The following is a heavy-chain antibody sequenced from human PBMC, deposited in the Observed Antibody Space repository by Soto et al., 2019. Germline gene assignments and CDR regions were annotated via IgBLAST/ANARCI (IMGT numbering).Heavy chain of an antibody. CDR3: ARVAYLGYCSGGSYYSDY. V-gene: IGHV3-21*01. CDR1: GVTFSSYS. Sequence: GGSLSLSCAASGVTFSSYSMNGVRQAPGKGLEWVSSISSSSSYIYYADSVKGRFTIPRDNAKNSLYLQMNSLRAEDTAVYYCARVAYLGYCSGGSYYSDYWGQGTLVTVSS. CDR2: ISSSSSYI. J-gene: IGHJ4*02. D-gene: IGHD2-15*01.